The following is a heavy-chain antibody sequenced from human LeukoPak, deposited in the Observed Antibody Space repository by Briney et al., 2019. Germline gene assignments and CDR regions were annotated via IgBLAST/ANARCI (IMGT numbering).Heavy chain of an antibody. V-gene: IGHV1-69*04. Sequence: GASVKVSCKASGGTFSSYAISWVRQAPGQGLEWMGRIIPILGIANYAQKFQGRVTITADNSTSTAYMELRSLRSEDTAVYYCARIFNSGSYSFDYWGQGTLVTVSS. CDR2: IIPILGIA. D-gene: IGHD1-26*01. CDR1: GGTFSSYA. CDR3: ARIFNSGSYSFDY. J-gene: IGHJ4*02.